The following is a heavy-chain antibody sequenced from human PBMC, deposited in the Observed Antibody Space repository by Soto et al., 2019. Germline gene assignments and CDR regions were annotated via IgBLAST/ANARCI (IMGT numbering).Heavy chain of an antibody. CDR2: IKQDGSEK. J-gene: IGHJ6*02. CDR3: AXDASVAGTYYYYYGMDV. Sequence: PGGSLRLSCAASGFTFSSYWMSWVRQAPGKGLEWVANIKQDGSEKYYVDSVKGRFTTSRDNAKNSLYLQMNSLRAEDTAVYYCAXDASVAGTYYYYYGMDVWGQGTTVTVSS. V-gene: IGHV3-7*01. CDR1: GFTFSSYW. D-gene: IGHD6-19*01.